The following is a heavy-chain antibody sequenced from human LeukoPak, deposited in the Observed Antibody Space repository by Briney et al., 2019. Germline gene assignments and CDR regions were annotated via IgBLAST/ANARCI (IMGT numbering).Heavy chain of an antibody. J-gene: IGHJ4*02. Sequence: GGSLRLSCAASGFTFSSYGTHWVRQAPGKGLEWVAFIRLDGSDKYYPDSVKGRFTISRDNSKNTLYLQMNSLRPEDTAIYYCAKGGVAPDYWGQGTLVTVSS. CDR2: IRLDGSDK. D-gene: IGHD2-21*01. V-gene: IGHV3-30*02. CDR3: AKGGVAPDY. CDR1: GFTFSSYG.